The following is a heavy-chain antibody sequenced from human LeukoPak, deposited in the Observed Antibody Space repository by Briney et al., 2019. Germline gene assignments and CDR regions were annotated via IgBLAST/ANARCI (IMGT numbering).Heavy chain of an antibody. J-gene: IGHJ4*02. Sequence: SVKVSCKASGGTFSSYTISWVRQAPGQGLEWMGRIIPILGIANYAQKFQGRVTITADKSTSTANMELSSLRSEDTAVYYCARDNPRDFWSNFDYWGQGTLVTVSS. V-gene: IGHV1-69*04. CDR2: IIPILGIA. D-gene: IGHD3-3*01. CDR1: GGTFSSYT. CDR3: ARDNPRDFWSNFDY.